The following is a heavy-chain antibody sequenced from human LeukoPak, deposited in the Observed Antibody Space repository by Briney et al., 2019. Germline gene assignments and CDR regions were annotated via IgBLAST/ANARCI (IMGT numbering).Heavy chain of an antibody. Sequence: SETLSLTCAVYGGSFSGYFWNWIRQPPGKGLEWIGEINHSGSTNYYPSLKSRVTISVDTSKNQFSLKLSSVTAADTAVYYCARYYSNYLFDYWGQGTLVTVSP. D-gene: IGHD4-11*01. J-gene: IGHJ4*02. V-gene: IGHV4-34*01. CDR3: ARYYSNYLFDY. CDR2: INHSGST. CDR1: GGSFSGYF.